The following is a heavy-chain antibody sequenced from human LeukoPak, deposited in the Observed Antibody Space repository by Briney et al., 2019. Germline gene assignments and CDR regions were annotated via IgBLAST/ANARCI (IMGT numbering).Heavy chain of an antibody. Sequence: GGSLRLSCAASGFTFSDHCMDWVRQAPGKGLEWVGRTRNKANSYTTEYAASVKGRFTISRDDSKNSLYLQMNSLKTEDTAVYYCARGRVTTFYYFDYWGQGTLVTVSS. D-gene: IGHD4-17*01. CDR2: TRNKANSYTT. CDR3: ARGRVTTFYYFDY. CDR1: GFTFSDHC. V-gene: IGHV3-72*01. J-gene: IGHJ4*02.